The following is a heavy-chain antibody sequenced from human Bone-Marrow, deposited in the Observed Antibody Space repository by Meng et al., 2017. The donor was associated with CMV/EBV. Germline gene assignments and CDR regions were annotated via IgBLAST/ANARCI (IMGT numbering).Heavy chain of an antibody. V-gene: IGHV3-33*01. J-gene: IGHJ4*02. CDR2: IWYDGSNK. Sequence: LTSAASGFTFSSYGMHWVRQAPGKGLEWVAVIWYDGSNKYYADSVKGRFTISRDNSKNTVHLQMNSLGVEDTAVYYCARDGGSTFFDYWGQGVLVTVSS. D-gene: IGHD3-16*01. CDR3: ARDGGSTFFDY. CDR1: GFTFSSYG.